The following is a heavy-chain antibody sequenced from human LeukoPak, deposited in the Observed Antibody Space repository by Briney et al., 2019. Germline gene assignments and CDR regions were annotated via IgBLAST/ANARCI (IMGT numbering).Heavy chain of an antibody. CDR3: AREIPSYYYGSGNWFDP. CDR2: INPNSGGT. CDR1: GYTFTGYY. D-gene: IGHD3-10*01. V-gene: IGHV1-2*04. J-gene: IGHJ5*02. Sequence: ASVKVSCKASGYTFTGYYMHWVRQAPGQGLEWMGWINPNSGGTNYAQKFQGWVTMTRDTSISTVYMELSRLRSDDTAVYYCAREIPSYYYGSGNWFDPWGQGTLVTVSS.